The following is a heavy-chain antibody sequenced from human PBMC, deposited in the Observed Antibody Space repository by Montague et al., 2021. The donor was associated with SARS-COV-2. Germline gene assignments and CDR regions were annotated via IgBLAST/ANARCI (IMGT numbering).Heavy chain of an antibody. D-gene: IGHD6-13*01. CDR1: GDSVSSNSAA. V-gene: IGHV6-1*01. CDR3: ARGGSWLYYFDY. J-gene: IGHJ4*02. Sequence: CAISGDSVSSNSAAWNWIRQSPSSRLDWLGRTYYRPKWYNDYAVSVKSRITINPDTSKNQFSLQLNSVTPEDTAVYYCARGGSWLYYFDYWGQVTLVTVSS. CDR2: TYYRPKWYN.